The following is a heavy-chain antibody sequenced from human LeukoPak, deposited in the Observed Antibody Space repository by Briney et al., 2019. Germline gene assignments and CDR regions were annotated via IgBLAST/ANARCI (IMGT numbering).Heavy chain of an antibody. CDR3: ASLRFLECLLNDY. CDR2: ISSSSSTI. Sequence: GSLRLSCAASGFTFSSYSMNWVRQAPGKGLDWVSYISSSSSTIYYADSVKGRFTISRDNAKNSLYLQMNSLRDEDTAVYYCASLRFLECLLNDYWGQGTLVTVSS. J-gene: IGHJ4*02. D-gene: IGHD3-3*01. V-gene: IGHV3-48*02. CDR1: GFTFSSYS.